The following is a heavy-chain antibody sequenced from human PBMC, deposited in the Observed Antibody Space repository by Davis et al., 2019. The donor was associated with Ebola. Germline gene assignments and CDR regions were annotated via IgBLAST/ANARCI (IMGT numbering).Heavy chain of an antibody. J-gene: IGHJ5*02. CDR3: ARDSKYSSSWYRGWFDP. CDR1: GFTFSISA. CDR2: INHSGST. V-gene: IGHV4-34*01. Sequence: GSLRLSCAASGFTFSISAMSWVRQPPGKGLEWIGEINHSGSTNYNPSLKSRVTISVDTSKNQFSLKLSSVTAADTAVYYCARDSKYSSSWYRGWFDPWGQGTLVTVSS. D-gene: IGHD6-13*01.